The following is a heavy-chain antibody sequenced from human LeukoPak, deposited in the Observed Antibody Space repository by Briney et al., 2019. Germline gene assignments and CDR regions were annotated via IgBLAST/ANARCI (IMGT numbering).Heavy chain of an antibody. V-gene: IGHV3-7*01. J-gene: IGHJ4*02. D-gene: IGHD1-1*01. Sequence: GGSLRLSCTVSGCSVSSNSMSWVRQAPGKGLEWAANIKYDGREKYYVDSVNGRFTISSDNAKNSLSLQMNSLRAEDTAVYYCARGGTTFEHWGEGTLVTVSS. CDR1: GCSVSSNS. CDR2: IKYDGREK. CDR3: ARGGTTFEH.